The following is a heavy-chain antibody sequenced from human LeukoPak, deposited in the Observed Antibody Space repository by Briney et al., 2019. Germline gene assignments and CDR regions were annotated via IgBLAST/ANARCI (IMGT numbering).Heavy chain of an antibody. CDR3: ASAAGWESAY. V-gene: IGHV3-7*01. Sequence: GGSLRLSCAASGTTFDSHYMTWVRQTPEKGLEWVANINQDGSEKNYVDSVKGRFTISRDNAKRSLYLQMNSLRAEDTAVYYCASAAGWESAYWGQGTLVTVSS. D-gene: IGHD1-26*01. CDR2: INQDGSEK. J-gene: IGHJ4*02. CDR1: GTTFDSHY.